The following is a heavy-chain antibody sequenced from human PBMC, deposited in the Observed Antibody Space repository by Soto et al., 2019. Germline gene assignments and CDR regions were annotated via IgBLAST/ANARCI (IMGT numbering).Heavy chain of an antibody. CDR2: IYPGDSDT. Sequence: PGASLKISCQGSGYRFSSYWIAWVRQMPGKGLEWMGIIYPGDSDTRYSPSFEGQVTMSVDKSNSTAYLHWSSLKASDTAMYYCARQGSNGAYYYYGMDVWGQGTTVTVSS. J-gene: IGHJ6*02. CDR3: ARQGSNGAYYYYGMDV. CDR1: GYRFSSYW. V-gene: IGHV5-51*01. D-gene: IGHD2-8*01.